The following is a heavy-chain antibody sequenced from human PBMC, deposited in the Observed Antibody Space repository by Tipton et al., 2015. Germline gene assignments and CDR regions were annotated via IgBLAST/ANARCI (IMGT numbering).Heavy chain of an antibody. Sequence: TLSLTCSVSGGSISSSSYYWDWIRQPPGKGLEWIGNIYYSGSTYYNPSLNSRVTISVDTSKNQFSLNLTSVTAADTAFYYCARGTYGGYIQSHWGQGTPVTVSS. J-gene: IGHJ4*02. CDR3: ARGTYGGYIQSH. CDR2: IYYSGST. D-gene: IGHD4-17*01. V-gene: IGHV4-39*07. CDR1: GGSISSSSYY.